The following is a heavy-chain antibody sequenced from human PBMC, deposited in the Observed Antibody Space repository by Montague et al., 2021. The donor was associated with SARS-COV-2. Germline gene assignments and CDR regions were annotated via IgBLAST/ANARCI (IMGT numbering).Heavy chain of an antibody. V-gene: IGHV4-39*01. Sequence: SETLSLTCTVSGGSISSSNYYWGWMRQPPGKGLDWIVSIYYSGSTYYNPSLKSRVTISVDTSKNQFSLKLSSVTAADTAVYYCVRSRAGRYFDWTKLDAHVKTYYFDYWGQGTLVTVSS. CDR2: IYYSGST. CDR1: GGSISSSNYY. J-gene: IGHJ4*02. D-gene: IGHD3-9*01. CDR3: VRSRAGRYFDWTKLDAHVKTYYFDY.